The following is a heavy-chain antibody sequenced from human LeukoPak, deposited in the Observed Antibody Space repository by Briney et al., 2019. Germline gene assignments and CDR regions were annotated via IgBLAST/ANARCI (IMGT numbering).Heavy chain of an antibody. D-gene: IGHD6-19*01. Sequence: ASVKVSCKASGYTFTGYYMHWVRQAPGQGLGWMGWINPNSGGTNYAQKFQDRVTMTRDTSKNQSSLKLSSVTAADTAVYYCARGEQWLVRAFDIWGQGTMVTVSS. CDR2: INPNSGGT. J-gene: IGHJ3*02. V-gene: IGHV1-2*02. CDR1: GYTFTGYY. CDR3: ARGEQWLVRAFDI.